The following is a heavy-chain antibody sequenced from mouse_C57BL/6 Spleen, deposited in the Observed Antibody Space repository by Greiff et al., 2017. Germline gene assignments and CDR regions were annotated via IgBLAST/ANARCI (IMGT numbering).Heavy chain of an antibody. CDR2: IDPSDSYT. D-gene: IGHD1-1*01. Sequence: QVQLQQPGAELVMPGASVKLSCKASGYTFTSYWMHWVKQRPGQGLEWIGEIDPSDSYTNYNQKFKGKSTLTVDKSSSTAYMQLSSLTSEDSAVYYCARYYGSSYGYFDVWGTGTTVTVSS. CDR1: GYTFTSYW. CDR3: ARYYGSSYGYFDV. J-gene: IGHJ1*03. V-gene: IGHV1-69*01.